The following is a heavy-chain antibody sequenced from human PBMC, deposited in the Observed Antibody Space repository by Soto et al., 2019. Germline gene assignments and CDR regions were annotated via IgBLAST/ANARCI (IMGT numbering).Heavy chain of an antibody. CDR3: ARVESDCSGGSCYHNWFDP. D-gene: IGHD2-15*01. Sequence: ASVKVSCKASGYTFTGYYIHWVRQAPGQGLEWMGWINPNSGGTNYAQKFQGWVTMTRDTSISTAYMELSRLRSDDTAVYYCARVESDCSGGSCYHNWFDPWGQGTLVTVSS. CDR2: INPNSGGT. V-gene: IGHV1-2*04. J-gene: IGHJ5*02. CDR1: GYTFTGYY.